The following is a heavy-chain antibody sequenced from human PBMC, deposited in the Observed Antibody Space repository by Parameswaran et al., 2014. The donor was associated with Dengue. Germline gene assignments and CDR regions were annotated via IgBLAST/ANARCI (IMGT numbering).Heavy chain of an antibody. CDR2: ISSSGSTI. CDR3: ARDLSPYYYYGMDV. Sequence: RWIRQPPGKGLEWASYISSSGSTIYYADSVKGRFTISRDNAKNSLYLQMNSLRAEDTAVYYCARDLSPYYYYGMDVWGQGTTVTVSS. V-gene: IGHV3-11*04. J-gene: IGHJ6*02.